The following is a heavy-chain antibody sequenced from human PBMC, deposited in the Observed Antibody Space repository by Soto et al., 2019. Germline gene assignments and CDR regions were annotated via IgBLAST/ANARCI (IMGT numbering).Heavy chain of an antibody. J-gene: IGHJ4*02. Sequence: ASVKVSCKASGYTFTGYFMHWVRQAPGQGLEWMGWINPNSGGTNFAQKFQGRVTMTRDTSTSTAYMELSRLRSDDTAVYYCARDYGDYREGPDYWGQGTLVTVSS. D-gene: IGHD4-17*01. CDR2: INPNSGGT. V-gene: IGHV1-2*02. CDR3: ARDYGDYREGPDY. CDR1: GYTFTGYF.